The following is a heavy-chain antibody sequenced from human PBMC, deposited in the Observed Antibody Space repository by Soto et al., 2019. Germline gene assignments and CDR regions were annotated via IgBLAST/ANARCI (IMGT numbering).Heavy chain of an antibody. V-gene: IGHV3-23*01. D-gene: IGHD1-26*01. CDR2: ITFRGDDT. CDR3: AKLGTMGVFDN. J-gene: IGHJ4*02. Sequence: EVQLLESGGGLVSPGGSLRLSCAASGFTFSSYAMRWVRQAPGKGLEWLAGITFRGDDTYYADSVKGRFSLSRDNSRNRLDLQMNNLKVEDTALYYWAKLGTMGVFDNWGQGTLLTVSS. CDR1: GFTFSSYA.